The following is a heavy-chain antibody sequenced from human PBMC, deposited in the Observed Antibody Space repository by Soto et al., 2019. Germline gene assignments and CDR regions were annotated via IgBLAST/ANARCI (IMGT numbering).Heavy chain of an antibody. CDR1: GGSIGSDY. V-gene: IGHV4-4*07. D-gene: IGHD6-19*01. J-gene: IGHJ5*02. CDR2: VYVRGSI. Sequence: SETLSLTCTVSGGSIGSDYWSWMRQPAGKGLEWIGRVYVRGSINYNPALKSRVTMSIEPSKNQISLKLSSVTAADTGVYYCASGHSSGWPTNWFDPWGPGTLVTVSS. CDR3: ASGHSSGWPTNWFDP.